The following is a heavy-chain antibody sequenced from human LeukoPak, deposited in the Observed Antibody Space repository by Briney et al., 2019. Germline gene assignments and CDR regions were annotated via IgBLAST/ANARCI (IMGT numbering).Heavy chain of an antibody. CDR1: GYTFTSYY. CDR2: INPSGGST. Sequence: ASVKVSCKASGYTFTSYYMHWVRQAPGQGLEWMGIINPSGGSTSHAQKFQGRVTMTRDMTTSTVYMELSSLRSEDTAVYYCARGSTGTTPGNHWGQGTLVTVSS. V-gene: IGHV1-46*01. CDR3: ARGSTGTTPGNH. J-gene: IGHJ1*01. D-gene: IGHD1-7*01.